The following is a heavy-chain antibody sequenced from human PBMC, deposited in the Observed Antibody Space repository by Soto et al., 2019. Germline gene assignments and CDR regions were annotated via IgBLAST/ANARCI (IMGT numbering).Heavy chain of an antibody. CDR2: IIPIFGTA. J-gene: IGHJ3*02. V-gene: IGHV1-69*13. Sequence: SLKFSCKASGGTLSSYAIIWVRQAHGQGLEWMGGIIPIFGTANYAQKFQGRVAITADESTSTAYMELSSLRSEDTAVYYCARDRRYSSGGSCYGPQDAFDIWGQGTMVTVSS. D-gene: IGHD2-15*01. CDR1: GGTLSSYA. CDR3: ARDRRYSSGGSCYGPQDAFDI.